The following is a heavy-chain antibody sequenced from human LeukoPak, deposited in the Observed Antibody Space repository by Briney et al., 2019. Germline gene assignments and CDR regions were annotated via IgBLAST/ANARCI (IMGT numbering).Heavy chain of an antibody. CDR3: TRRLNYYDSSGQRRNYFDY. Sequence: SETLSLTCTVSGGSISSSSYYWGWIRQPPGKGLEWIGSIYYSGSTYYNPSLKSRVTISVDTSKNQFSLKLSSVTAADTAVYYCTRRLNYYDSSGQRRNYFDYWGQGTLVTVSS. V-gene: IGHV4-39*07. CDR1: GGSISSSSYY. CDR2: IYYSGST. J-gene: IGHJ4*02. D-gene: IGHD3-22*01.